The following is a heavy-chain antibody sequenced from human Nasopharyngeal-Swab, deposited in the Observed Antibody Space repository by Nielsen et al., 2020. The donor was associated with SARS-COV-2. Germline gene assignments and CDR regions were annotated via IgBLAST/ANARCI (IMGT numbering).Heavy chain of an antibody. V-gene: IGHV1-3*01. CDR2: INAGNGNT. CDR3: ARDDLRAPYYYDSSGYRGNWFDP. Sequence: WVGQAPGQRIEWMGWINAGNGNTKYSQKFQGRVTITRDTSASTAYMELSSLRSEDTAVYYCARDDLRAPYYYDSSGYRGNWFDPWGQGTLVTVSS. D-gene: IGHD3-22*01. J-gene: IGHJ5*02.